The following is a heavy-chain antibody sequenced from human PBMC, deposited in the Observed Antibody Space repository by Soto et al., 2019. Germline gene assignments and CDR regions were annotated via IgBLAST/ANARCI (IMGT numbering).Heavy chain of an antibody. V-gene: IGHV1-58*02. CDR2: IIVGGGNT. CDR3: AAELYRGRVSCSFDI. D-gene: IGHD2-21*01. CDR1: GFTFSSSA. J-gene: IGHJ3*02. Sequence: SVKVSCKASGFTFSSSAIQWVRQARGQPLEWIGWIIVGGGNTNYAQKLQGRIIITRDMSTSTAYMELNSLTSEDTAVYYCAAELYRGRVSCSFDICGQVTTFTVS.